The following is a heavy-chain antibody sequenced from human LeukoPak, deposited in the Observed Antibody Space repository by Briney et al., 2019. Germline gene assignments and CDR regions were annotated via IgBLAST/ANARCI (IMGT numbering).Heavy chain of an antibody. J-gene: IGHJ5*02. Sequence: SETLSLTCTVSGGSISSSSYYWGWIRQPPGKGLEWIGSIYYSGSTYYNPSLKSRVTISVDTSKNQFSLKLSSVTAADTAVYYCARGTHSSSWYNWFDPWGQGTLVTVSS. D-gene: IGHD6-13*01. CDR1: GGSISSSSYY. CDR2: IYYSGST. CDR3: ARGTHSSSWYNWFDP. V-gene: IGHV4-39*01.